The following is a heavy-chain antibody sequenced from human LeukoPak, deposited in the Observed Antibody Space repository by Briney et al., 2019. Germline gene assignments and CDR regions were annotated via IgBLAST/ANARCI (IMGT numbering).Heavy chain of an antibody. D-gene: IGHD6-13*01. CDR3: AREYSSSLMDV. V-gene: IGHV4-34*01. CDR2: INHSGST. J-gene: IGHJ6*02. CDR1: GGSFSGYY. Sequence: PSETLSLTCAVYGGSFSGYYWSWIRQPPGKGLEWIGEINHSGSTNYNPSLKSRVTISVDTSKNQFSLKLSSVTAADTAVYYCAREYSSSLMDVWGQGTTVTVSS.